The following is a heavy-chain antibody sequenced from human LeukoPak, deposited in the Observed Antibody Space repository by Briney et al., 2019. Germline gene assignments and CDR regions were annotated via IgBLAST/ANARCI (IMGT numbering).Heavy chain of an antibody. CDR1: GGSVSSYY. V-gene: IGHV4-59*08. CDR2: IYYIGST. Sequence: SETLSLTCTVSGGSVSSYYWSWIRLPPGKGLEWIGYIYYIGSTNYNPSLKSRVTISVDMSKNQFSLKLSSVTAADTAVYYCARHLAVAATGFDYWGQGALVTVSS. D-gene: IGHD2-15*01. CDR3: ARHLAVAATGFDY. J-gene: IGHJ4*02.